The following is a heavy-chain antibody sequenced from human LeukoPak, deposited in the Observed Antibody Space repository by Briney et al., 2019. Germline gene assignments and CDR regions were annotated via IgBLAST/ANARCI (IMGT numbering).Heavy chain of an antibody. CDR1: GASISSGTYY. V-gene: IGHV4-39*01. D-gene: IGHD2-21*01. Sequence: PSETLSLTCSVSGASISSGTYYWAWFRQPPGKGLEWIGSLYYGGNTHYNPSLESRVAISVDTSRNHLSVRLTSVTAADTAVYYCARHVVGPGYSSIPNLDYWGQGTQVTVSS. J-gene: IGHJ4*02. CDR3: ARHVVGPGYSSIPNLDY. CDR2: LYYGGNT.